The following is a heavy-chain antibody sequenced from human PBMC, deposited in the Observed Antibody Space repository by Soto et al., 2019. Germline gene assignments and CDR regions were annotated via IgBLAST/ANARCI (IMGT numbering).Heavy chain of an antibody. V-gene: IGHV1-18*01. CDR1: GYSFTVYG. D-gene: IGHD1-1*01. J-gene: IGHJ5*02. Sequence: QVQLVQSGAEVKKPGASVKVSCKTFGYSFTVYGISWVRQAPGQGLEWMGWMSTYTGDTNYARKFRGRVTMTTDISTRTASMELRSLTSDDTAVYYCARDPGGATGFDPWGQGTPVIVST. CDR2: MSTYTGDT. CDR3: ARDPGGATGFDP.